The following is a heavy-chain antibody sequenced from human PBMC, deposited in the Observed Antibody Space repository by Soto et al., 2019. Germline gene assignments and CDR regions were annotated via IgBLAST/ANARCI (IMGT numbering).Heavy chain of an antibody. V-gene: IGHV3-72*01. D-gene: IGHD3-16*02. Sequence: EVQLVESGGGLVQPGGSLRLSCAASGFTFSDHYMDWFRQAPGKGLEWVGRIRNKANSYTTEYAASVKGRFTISRDDSENSLYLQMNSLKTEDTAVYYCTRMGLLLWGGYRPIDYWGQGTLSTVSS. CDR2: IRNKANSYTT. CDR1: GFTFSDHY. CDR3: TRMGLLLWGGYRPIDY. J-gene: IGHJ4*02.